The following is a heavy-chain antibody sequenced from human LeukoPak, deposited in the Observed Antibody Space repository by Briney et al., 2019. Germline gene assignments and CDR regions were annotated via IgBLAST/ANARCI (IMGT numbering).Heavy chain of an antibody. CDR2: IKQDGSDK. CDR1: GFTFSSYS. D-gene: IGHD1-26*01. Sequence: GGSLRLSCAASGFTFSSYSMSWVRQAPGKGLEWVANIKQDGSDKYYVDSVKGRFTISRDNAKNSLYLQMNTLRAEDTAVYYCGRDGGSYWGQGTLVTVSS. J-gene: IGHJ4*02. CDR3: GRDGGSY. V-gene: IGHV3-7*01.